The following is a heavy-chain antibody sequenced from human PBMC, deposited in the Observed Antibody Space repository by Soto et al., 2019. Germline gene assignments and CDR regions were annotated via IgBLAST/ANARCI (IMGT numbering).Heavy chain of an antibody. D-gene: IGHD6-19*01. V-gene: IGHV1-3*01. CDR1: GYTFTSYA. Sequence: GASVRVSCKASGYTFTSYAMHWVHQAPGTILEWMGWINAGNGNTKYSQKFQGRVTITRDTSASTAYMELSSLRSEDTAVYYCARVDRLAVAGGSYYYYYGMDGWGQGTTVTVCS. CDR2: INAGNGNT. J-gene: IGHJ6*02. CDR3: ARVDRLAVAGGSYYYYYGMDG.